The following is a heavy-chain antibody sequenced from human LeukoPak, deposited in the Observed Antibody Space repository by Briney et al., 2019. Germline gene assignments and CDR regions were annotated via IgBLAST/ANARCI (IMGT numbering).Heavy chain of an antibody. CDR2: FNPEDGET. CDR1: GYIFSELS. J-gene: IGHJ4*02. V-gene: IGHV1-24*01. Sequence: GASVKVSCKVSGYIFSELSMHWVRRAPGQGLEWMGGFNPEDGETFYAQKFQGRVNMTEDTSTDTAYMELSSLSYDYTAVYYCARFYGSGSYYNDYWGQGTLVTVSS. CDR3: ARFYGSGSYYNDY. D-gene: IGHD3-10*01.